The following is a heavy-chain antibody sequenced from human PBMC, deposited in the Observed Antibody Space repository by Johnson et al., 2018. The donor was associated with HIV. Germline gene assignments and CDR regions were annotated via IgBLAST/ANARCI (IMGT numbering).Heavy chain of an antibody. CDR3: AREGEDAFDI. Sequence: QVQLVESGGGVVQPGRSLRLSCAASGFTFSSYAMHWVRQAPGKGLEWVAVISYDGSNKYYADSVKGRFTISRDNSKNTLYLQMNSLRVEDTAVYYCAREGEDAFDIWVQGTLVTFAS. CDR1: GFTFSSYA. D-gene: IGHD1-26*01. J-gene: IGHJ3*02. CDR2: ISYDGSNK. V-gene: IGHV3-30*14.